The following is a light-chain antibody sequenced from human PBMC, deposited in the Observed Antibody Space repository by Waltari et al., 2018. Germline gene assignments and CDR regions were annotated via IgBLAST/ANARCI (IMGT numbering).Light chain of an antibody. CDR1: QSLLHSNGYNY. V-gene: IGKV2-28*01. CDR2: LGS. Sequence: DIVMTPSPLSLPVTPGEPASISCRSTQSLLHSNGYNYLDWYLQKPGQSPQLLIYLGSNRASGVPDRFSGSRAGTDFTQKISRVEAEDVGVYYCMQALQTPPTFGQGTKVEIK. CDR3: MQALQTPPT. J-gene: IGKJ1*01.